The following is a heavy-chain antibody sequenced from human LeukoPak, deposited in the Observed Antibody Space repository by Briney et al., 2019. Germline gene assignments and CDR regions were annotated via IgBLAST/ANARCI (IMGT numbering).Heavy chain of an antibody. CDR3: ARHRRAAVAGDY. J-gene: IGHJ4*02. CDR2: INHSGST. V-gene: IGHV4-34*01. Sequence: SETLSLTCAVYGGSFSGYYWSWIRQPPGKGLEWIGEINHSGSTNYNPSLKSRVTISVDTSKNQFSLKLSSVTVADTAVYYCARHRRAAVAGDYWGQGTLVTVSS. D-gene: IGHD6-19*01. CDR1: GGSFSGYY.